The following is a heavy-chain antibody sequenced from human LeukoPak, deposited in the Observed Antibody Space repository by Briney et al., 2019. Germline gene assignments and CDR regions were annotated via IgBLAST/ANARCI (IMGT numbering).Heavy chain of an antibody. CDR3: ARRGSGSYDNWFDP. V-gene: IGHV4-61*01. J-gene: IGHJ5*02. CDR2: IYNGVNT. Sequence: SETLSLTCTVSGASVSSASYWSWIRQPPGKGVEWIAHIYNGVNTNYNPSLKSRVTISVDTSKNQFSLKLSTVAAVDTAVYYCARRGSGSYDNWFDPWGQGTLVTVSS. D-gene: IGHD1-26*01. CDR1: GASVSSASY.